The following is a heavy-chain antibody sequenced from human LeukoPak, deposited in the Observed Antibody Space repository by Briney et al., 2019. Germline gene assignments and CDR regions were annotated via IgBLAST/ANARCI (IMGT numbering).Heavy chain of an antibody. D-gene: IGHD1-26*01. CDR3: APGGSGSLPPSYFDY. J-gene: IGHJ4*02. Sequence: PGGSLRLSCAASGSIFSTYSMNWVRQAPGKGPEWISYISSSGSTMYYANSVKGRFTVSRDNAKNSVYLQMNSLRAEDTAVYFCAPGGSGSLPPSYFDYWGQGTLVTVSS. CDR1: GSIFSTYS. V-gene: IGHV3-48*01. CDR2: ISSSGSTM.